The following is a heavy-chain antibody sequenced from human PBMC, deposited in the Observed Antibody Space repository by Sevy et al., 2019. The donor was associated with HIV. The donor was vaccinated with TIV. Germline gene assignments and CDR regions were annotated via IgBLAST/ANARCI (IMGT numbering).Heavy chain of an antibody. D-gene: IGHD6-19*01. CDR2: ISYDGVIK. CDR1: GFTFSSHA. J-gene: IGHJ4*02. CDR3: AREAGYSTRWSPRND. Sequence: GGSLRLSCAASGFTFSSHAMHWVRQAPGKGLEWVALISYDGVIKYYAGSVKGRFTISRDNSKNTLYLQMNSLRADDTAVYYCAREAGYSTRWSPRNDWDQRTLVTVSS. V-gene: IGHV3-30*14.